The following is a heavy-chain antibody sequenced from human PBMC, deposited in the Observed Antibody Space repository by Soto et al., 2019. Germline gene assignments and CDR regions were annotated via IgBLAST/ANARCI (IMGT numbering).Heavy chain of an antibody. J-gene: IGHJ4*02. CDR1: GFNFSNYD. CDR3: ARGGVY. Sequence: PGGSLRLSCAASGFNFSNYDMNWIRQAPGGGLEWIAFISGTGFTTYYADSAWLRFTISRDNYQGALFLQMDSLTVDDSGIYFCARGGVYWGQGVPVTVSS. D-gene: IGHD2-8*01. CDR2: ISGTGFTT. V-gene: IGHV3-48*03.